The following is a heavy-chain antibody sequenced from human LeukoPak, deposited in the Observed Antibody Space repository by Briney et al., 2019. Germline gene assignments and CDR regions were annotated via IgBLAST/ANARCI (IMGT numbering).Heavy chain of an antibody. Sequence: GGSLRLSCAASGFTFSIYAMSWVRQAPGKGLEWVSSITSSGTGTFYADSVKGRLTISRDNSENTLYPQMNSLRVEDTAVYYCAKDRPNYYDSSGHYYRRNGDYWGQGTLVTVSS. D-gene: IGHD3-22*01. CDR1: GFTFSIYA. CDR2: ITSSGTGT. V-gene: IGHV3-23*01. J-gene: IGHJ4*02. CDR3: AKDRPNYYDSSGHYYRRNGDY.